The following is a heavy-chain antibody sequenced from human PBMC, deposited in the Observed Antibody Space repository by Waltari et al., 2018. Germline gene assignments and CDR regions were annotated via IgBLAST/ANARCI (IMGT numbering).Heavy chain of an antibody. D-gene: IGHD6-13*01. V-gene: IGHV4-39*07. J-gene: IGHJ3*02. CDR3: AREVGGSSWSTTPRGDAFDI. CDR1: GDSLGSGYYY. CDR2: IYFAGST. Sequence: QLQLRESGPGLLKPSETLSLTSSASGDSLGSGYYYWGWIRQAPGKGLEWIGGIYFAGSTYYNPSLKSRLNISVDTSKNQFSLRLSSVTAADTAVYYCAREVGGSSWSTTPRGDAFDIWGQGTMVTVSS.